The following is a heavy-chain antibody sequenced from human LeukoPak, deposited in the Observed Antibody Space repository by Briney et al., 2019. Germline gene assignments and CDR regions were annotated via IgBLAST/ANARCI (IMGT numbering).Heavy chain of an antibody. Sequence: SETLSLTCAVSGGSFGGYYWSWIRQPPGKGLEWVGEINHSGSTNYNPSLKSRVTISVDTSKNQFSLKLSSVTAADTAVYYCARGTTYSYGFSYWGQGTLVTVSS. CDR1: GGSFGGYY. CDR2: INHSGST. CDR3: ARGTTYSYGFSY. D-gene: IGHD5-18*01. V-gene: IGHV4-34*01. J-gene: IGHJ4*02.